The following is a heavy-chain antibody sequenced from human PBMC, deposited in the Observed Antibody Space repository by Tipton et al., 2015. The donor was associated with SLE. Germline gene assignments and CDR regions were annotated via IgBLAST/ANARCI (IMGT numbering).Heavy chain of an antibody. CDR1: GGSISTESYY. Sequence: TLSLTCTVSGGSISTESYYWAWIRQPAGRGLEWIGHFYTAGSTNYNPSLKSRVTISVDTSKNHFSLNLRSVTAADTAVYYCARGYPFDPWGQGTLVTVSS. V-gene: IGHV4-61*09. D-gene: IGHD1-14*01. J-gene: IGHJ5*02. CDR2: FYTAGST. CDR3: ARGYPFDP.